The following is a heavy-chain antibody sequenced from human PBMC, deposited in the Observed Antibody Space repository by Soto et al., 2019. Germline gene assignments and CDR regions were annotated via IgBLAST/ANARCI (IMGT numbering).Heavy chain of an antibody. CDR2: INAGNGNT. CDR1: GYTFTSYA. J-gene: IGHJ6*02. D-gene: IGHD3-10*01. CDR3: ARGGGGSGSYYRYYYYGMDV. Sequence: SVKVSCKAPGYTFTSYAMHWVRQAPGQRLEWMGWINAGNGNTKYSQKFQGRVTITRDTSASTAYMELSSLRSEDTAVYYCARGGGGSGSYYRYYYYGMDVWGQGTTVTVSS. V-gene: IGHV1-3*01.